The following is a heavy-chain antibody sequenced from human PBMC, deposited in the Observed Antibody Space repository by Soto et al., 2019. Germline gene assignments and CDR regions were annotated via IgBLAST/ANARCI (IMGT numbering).Heavy chain of an antibody. CDR2: TDDTGST. V-gene: IGHV4-59*01. CDR3: ARGVLEWLLRDSYYYYMDV. CDR1: GDSISSSY. J-gene: IGHJ6*03. Sequence: QVQLQESGPGLVKPSETLSLTCTVSGDSISSSYWNWIRQAPGKGLEWIGYTDDTGSTNYNPSLKSRATISVDMSKNQYSLKLSSVTAADTAVYYCARGVLEWLLRDSYYYYMDVWGKGTTVTVSS. D-gene: IGHD3-3*01.